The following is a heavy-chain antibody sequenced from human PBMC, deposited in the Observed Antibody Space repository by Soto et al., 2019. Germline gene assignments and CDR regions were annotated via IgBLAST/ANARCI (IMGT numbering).Heavy chain of an antibody. CDR2: ISGSGGST. D-gene: IGHD6-13*01. Sequence: GGSLRLSCAASGFTFSSYAMSWVRQAPGKGLEWVSAISGSGGSTYYADSVRGRFTISRDNSKNTLYLQMNSLRAEDTAVYYCANPQRVGIYFDYWGQGTLVTVSS. J-gene: IGHJ4*02. CDR3: ANPQRVGIYFDY. V-gene: IGHV3-23*01. CDR1: GFTFSSYA.